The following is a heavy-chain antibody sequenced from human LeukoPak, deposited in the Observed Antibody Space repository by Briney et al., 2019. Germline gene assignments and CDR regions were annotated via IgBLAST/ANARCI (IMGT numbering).Heavy chain of an antibody. CDR2: IITIFGTA. CDR3: ARVQNSGSYYKDYYYYMDV. D-gene: IGHD1-26*01. J-gene: IGHJ6*03. CDR1: GGTFSSYA. V-gene: IGHV1-69*06. Sequence: SVKVSCKASGGTFSSYAISWVRQAPGQGLEGMVGIITIFGTANYAQKFQGRVTITAGKSTSTAYMELSSLSSEDTAVYYCARVQNSGSYYKDYYYYMDVWGKGTTVTVSS.